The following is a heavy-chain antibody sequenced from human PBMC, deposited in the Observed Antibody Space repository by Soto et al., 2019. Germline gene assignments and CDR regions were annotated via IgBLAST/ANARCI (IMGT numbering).Heavy chain of an antibody. CDR1: GFTFSSYD. V-gene: IGHV3-23*01. D-gene: IGHD3-16*01. CDR3: AKDRSGWGSFDI. CDR2: ITGGGHT. J-gene: IGHJ3*02. Sequence: EVQVLESGGGLVQPGGSLRLSCAASGFTFSSYDINWVRQAPGKGLEWISRITGGGHTDYVDSVKGRFTISRDNSKNTLYLQMNSLRAEDTAVYYCAKDRSGWGSFDIWGQGTVVTVSS.